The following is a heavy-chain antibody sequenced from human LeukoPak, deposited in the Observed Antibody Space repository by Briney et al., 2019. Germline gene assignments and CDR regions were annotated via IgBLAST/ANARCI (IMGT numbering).Heavy chain of an antibody. Sequence: GGSLRLSCAASGFTFSSHWMSWVRQAPGKGLEWVANIKQDGSEIFYADSVKGRFTISRDNAKNSLYLQMNSLRVEDTAVYYCARDHRGTFDYWGQGTLVTVSS. CDR2: IKQDGSEI. CDR3: ARDHRGTFDY. CDR1: GFTFSSHW. J-gene: IGHJ4*02. V-gene: IGHV3-7*01.